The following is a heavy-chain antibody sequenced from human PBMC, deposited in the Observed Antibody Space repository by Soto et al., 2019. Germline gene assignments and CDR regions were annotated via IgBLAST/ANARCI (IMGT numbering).Heavy chain of an antibody. J-gene: IGHJ4*02. CDR3: ARAPMVLSRSYFDS. CDR1: GGSISNFY. D-gene: IGHD2-8*01. V-gene: IGHV4-59*01. CDR2: ISYSGNT. Sequence: SETLSLACTVSGGSISNFYWSWIRQPPGKGLEWIGYISYSGNTNYNPSLKSRVSISVDTSKNQLSLNLTSVTAADTAVYYCARAPMVLSRSYFDSWGQGTPVTVSS.